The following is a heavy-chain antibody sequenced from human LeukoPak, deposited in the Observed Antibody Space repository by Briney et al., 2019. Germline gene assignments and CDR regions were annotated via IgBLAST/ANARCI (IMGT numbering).Heavy chain of an antibody. CDR2: ISYDGSNK. D-gene: IGHD5-12*01. J-gene: IGHJ4*02. CDR1: GFTFSSYA. V-gene: IGHV3-30*04. Sequence: QTGGSLRLSCAASGFTFSSYAMHWVRQAPGKGLEWVAVISYDGSNKYYADSVKGRFTISRDNAENTLYLQMNSLRAEDTAVYYCARDPGWLRLRGYFDYWGQGTLVTVSS. CDR3: ARDPGWLRLRGYFDY.